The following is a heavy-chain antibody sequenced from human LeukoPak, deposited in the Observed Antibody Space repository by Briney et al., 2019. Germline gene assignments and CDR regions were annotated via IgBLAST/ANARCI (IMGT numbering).Heavy chain of an antibody. Sequence: GGSLRLSCAASGFTFSSSAMTWVRQAPGKGLEWVSGISGSGGSTYYADSVKGRFTISRDNSKNTLYLQMNSLRAEDTAIYYCAKVTSSGWYADYWGQGTLVTVSS. J-gene: IGHJ4*02. CDR3: AKVTSSGWYADY. CDR1: GFTFSSSA. CDR2: ISGSGGST. D-gene: IGHD6-19*01. V-gene: IGHV3-23*01.